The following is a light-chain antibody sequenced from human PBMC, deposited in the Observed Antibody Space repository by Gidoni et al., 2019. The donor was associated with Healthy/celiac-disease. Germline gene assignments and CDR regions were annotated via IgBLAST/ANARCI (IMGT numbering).Light chain of an antibody. J-gene: IGLJ2*01. CDR3: AAWDDSLNGHVV. CDR2: SNN. Sequence: QSVLTQPPSASGTPRQRVTISCSGRSSNIGSNTVNWYQQLPVTAPKLLIYSNNQRPSGVPGRFSGSKSGTSASLASSGLQSEDEAEYYCAAWDDSLNGHVVFGGGTKLTVL. V-gene: IGLV1-44*01. CDR1: SSNIGSNT.